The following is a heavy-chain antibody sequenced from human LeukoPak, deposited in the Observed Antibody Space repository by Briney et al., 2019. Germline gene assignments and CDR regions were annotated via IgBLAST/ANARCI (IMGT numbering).Heavy chain of an antibody. CDR3: ARDPGIMVRGSRRGYDGNYYYMDV. Sequence: GGSLRLSCAASGFTFSSYWMSWVRQAPGKGLEWVANIKQDGSEKYYVDSVKGRFTISRDNAKNSLYLQMNSLRAEDTAVYYCARDPGIMVRGSRRGYDGNYYYMDVWGKGTTVTISS. D-gene: IGHD3-10*01. J-gene: IGHJ6*03. CDR1: GFTFSSYW. CDR2: IKQDGSEK. V-gene: IGHV3-7*03.